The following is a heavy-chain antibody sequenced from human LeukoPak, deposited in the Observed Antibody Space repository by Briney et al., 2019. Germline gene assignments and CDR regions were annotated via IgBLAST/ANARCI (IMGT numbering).Heavy chain of an antibody. CDR2: ISTKGGST. CDR1: GFIFGNYA. V-gene: IGHV3-64*04. Sequence: PGGSLRLSCAASGFIFGNYAMYWVRQAPGKGLESVAAISTKGGSTSYADSVKGRMTISRDDSKNTLYLQMNRLRAEDTAVYYCARDSSSSGPYYFDYWGQGTLVTVSS. CDR3: ARDSSSSGPYYFDY. J-gene: IGHJ4*02. D-gene: IGHD6-6*01.